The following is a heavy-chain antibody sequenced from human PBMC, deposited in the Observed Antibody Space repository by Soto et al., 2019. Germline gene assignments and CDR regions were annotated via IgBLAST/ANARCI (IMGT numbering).Heavy chain of an antibody. CDR1: GFTFSHYT. D-gene: IGHD5-18*01. J-gene: IGHJ6*02. CDR2: ITGSGVYI. CDR3: ARDQSWLDTSIAPNYCYGLDV. V-gene: IGHV3-21*01. Sequence: VQLVESGGGLVKPGGSLRLSCAASGFTFSHYTMHWVRQAPGKGPEWISSITGSGVYIYYADSVKGRFTISRDNGQNSLFLQMNSLRAEDTAVFYCARDQSWLDTSIAPNYCYGLDVWGQGTTVTVSS.